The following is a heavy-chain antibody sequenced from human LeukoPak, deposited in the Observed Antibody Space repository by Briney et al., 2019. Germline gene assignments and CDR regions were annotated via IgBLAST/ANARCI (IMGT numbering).Heavy chain of an antibody. Sequence: ASVKVSCKASGYIFTSYSMHWVRQAPGQGLEWMGLINPSGGSTGYAQKFQGRVTMTRDMSTSTVYMELSSLRSEDTAVYYCARVRGYCSGGSCSHYYYYMDVWGKGTTVTISS. D-gene: IGHD2-15*01. V-gene: IGHV1-46*01. CDR1: GYIFTSYS. CDR3: ARVRGYCSGGSCSHYYYYMDV. CDR2: INPSGGST. J-gene: IGHJ6*03.